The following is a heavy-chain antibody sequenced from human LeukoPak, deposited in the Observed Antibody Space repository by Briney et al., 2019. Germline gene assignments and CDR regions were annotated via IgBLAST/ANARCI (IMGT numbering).Heavy chain of an antibody. CDR3: AKDGAQYSSGPECDP. Sequence: GGSLRLSCAASGLHFSGTAMSWVRQAPGKGLEWVSAISHDGMNAYYADSVKGRFTISRGNSKKTVSLEMSSLTAADTGVYYCAKDGAQYSSGPECDPRGQGALVTVSP. V-gene: IGHV3-23*01. J-gene: IGHJ5*02. CDR1: GLHFSGTA. CDR2: ISHDGMNA. D-gene: IGHD6-19*01.